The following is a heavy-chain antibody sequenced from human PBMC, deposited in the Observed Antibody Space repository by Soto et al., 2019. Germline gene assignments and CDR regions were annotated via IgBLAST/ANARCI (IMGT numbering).Heavy chain of an antibody. CDR1: GGSISTENW. Sequence: PSETLSLTCAVSGGSISTENWWSWVRQPPGKGLEWIGEIYYSGTTYYNPSLKSQVTMSVDTSKTQFSLKLTSVTAVDTAVYYCARREIQGPIDYWGQGTLVTVSS. D-gene: IGHD1-26*01. J-gene: IGHJ4*02. CDR2: IYYSGTT. CDR3: ARREIQGPIDY. V-gene: IGHV4-4*02.